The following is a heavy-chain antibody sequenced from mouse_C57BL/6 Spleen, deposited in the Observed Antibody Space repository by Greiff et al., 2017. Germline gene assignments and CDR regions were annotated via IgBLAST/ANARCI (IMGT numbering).Heavy chain of an antibody. Sequence: EVQLQQSGPELVKPGASVKIPCKASGYTFTDYNMDWVKQSHGKSLEWIGDINPNNGGTIYNQKFKGKATLTVDHSSSTAYMELRSLTSEDTAVYYCARWGYYGSSFYYFDYWGQGTTLTVSS. CDR1: GYTFTDYN. V-gene: IGHV1-18*01. CDR2: INPNNGGT. J-gene: IGHJ2*01. D-gene: IGHD1-1*01. CDR3: ARWGYYGSSFYYFDY.